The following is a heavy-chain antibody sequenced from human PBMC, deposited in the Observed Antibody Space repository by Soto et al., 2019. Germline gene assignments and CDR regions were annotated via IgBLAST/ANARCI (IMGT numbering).Heavy chain of an antibody. Sequence: QVQLVQSGAEVKKPGSSVKVSCKASGCTFSSYTISWVRQAPGQGLEWMGRIIPILGIANYAQKVQGRVTITADKSTSTAYLELGSMRSEYTAVYYCASPYDSSDYWGQGTLVTVSS. J-gene: IGHJ4*02. CDR3: ASPYDSSDY. V-gene: IGHV1-69*02. CDR1: GCTFSSYT. D-gene: IGHD3-22*01. CDR2: IIPILGIA.